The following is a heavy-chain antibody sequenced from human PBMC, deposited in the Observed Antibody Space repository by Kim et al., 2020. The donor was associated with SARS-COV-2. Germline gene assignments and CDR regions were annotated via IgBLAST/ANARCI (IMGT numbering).Heavy chain of an antibody. Sequence: ASVKVSCKASGYTFTSYYMHWVRQAPGQGLEWMGIINPSGGSTSYAQKFQGRVTMTRDTSTSTVYMELSSLRSEDTAVYYCARDLMVRGVINDAFDIWGQGTMVTVSS. CDR1: GYTFTSYY. CDR3: ARDLMVRGVINDAFDI. J-gene: IGHJ3*02. CDR2: INPSGGST. D-gene: IGHD3-10*01. V-gene: IGHV1-46*01.